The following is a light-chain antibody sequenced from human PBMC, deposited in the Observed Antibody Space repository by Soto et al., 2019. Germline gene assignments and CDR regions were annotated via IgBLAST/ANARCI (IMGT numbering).Light chain of an antibody. CDR2: WAS. Sequence: DIVMTQSPDSLAVSLGERATINCKSSQSVLFSLNSKNYLAWYQQKPGQPPHLLIYWASTRESGVPDRFSGSGSGTDFTLTISSLQAEDVAVYYCQQYYSTPPTFGQGTKVEIK. CDR3: QQYYSTPPT. J-gene: IGKJ1*01. V-gene: IGKV4-1*01. CDR1: QSVLFSLNSKNY.